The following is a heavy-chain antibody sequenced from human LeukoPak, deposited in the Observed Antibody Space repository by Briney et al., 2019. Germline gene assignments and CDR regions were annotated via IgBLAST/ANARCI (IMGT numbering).Heavy chain of an antibody. D-gene: IGHD3-22*01. J-gene: IGHJ4*02. V-gene: IGHV3-7*01. CDR3: ARDPKGYYYDSSGYYFNY. Sequence: GGSLRLSCAASGFTFSDYWMAWVRQAPGKGLEWMANIKQDGSEKYYVDSVKGRFTISRDNAKNSLYLQMNSLRAEDTAVYYCARDPKGYYYDSSGYYFNYWGRGTLATVSS. CDR1: GFTFSDYW. CDR2: IKQDGSEK.